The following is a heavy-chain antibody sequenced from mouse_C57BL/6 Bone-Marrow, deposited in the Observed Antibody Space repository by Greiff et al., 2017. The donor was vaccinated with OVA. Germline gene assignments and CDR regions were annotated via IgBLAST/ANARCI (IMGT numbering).Heavy chain of an antibody. CDR2: IYPGSGST. V-gene: IGHV1-55*01. J-gene: IGHJ3*01. CDR1: GYTFTSYW. D-gene: IGHD2-5*01. CDR3: ARTDYSSYRAWFAY. Sequence: QVQLQQPGAELVKPGASVKMSCKASGYTFTSYWITWVKQRPGQGLEWIGEIYPGSGSTNYNEKFKSKATLTVDTSSSTAYMQLSSLTSEDSAVYYCARTDYSSYRAWFAYWGQGTLVTVSA.